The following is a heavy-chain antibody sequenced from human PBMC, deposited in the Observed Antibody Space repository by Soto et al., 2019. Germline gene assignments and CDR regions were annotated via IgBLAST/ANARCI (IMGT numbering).Heavy chain of an antibody. Sequence: SETLSLTCTVSGGSISSYYWSWIRQPAGKGLEWIGRIYTSGSTNYNPSLKSRVTMSVDTSKNQFSLKLSSVTAADTAVYYCAREGELGSSGWSNYYGMDVRCQGTTVTVSS. CDR3: AREGELGSSGWSNYYGMDV. V-gene: IGHV4-4*07. CDR2: IYTSGST. D-gene: IGHD6-19*01. CDR1: GGSISSYY. J-gene: IGHJ6*02.